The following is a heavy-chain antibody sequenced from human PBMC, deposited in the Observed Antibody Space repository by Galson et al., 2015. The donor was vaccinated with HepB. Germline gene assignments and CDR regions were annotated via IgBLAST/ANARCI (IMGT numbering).Heavy chain of an antibody. Sequence: SLRLSCAASGFTFSSYGMHRVRQASGKGLEWVAVISYDGSNKYYADSVKGRFTISRDNSKNTLYLQMNSLRAEDTAVYYCAKDLWRLVVYAMGAFDIWGQGTMVTVSS. CDR1: GFTFSSYG. CDR3: AKDLWRLVVYAMGAFDI. D-gene: IGHD2-8*02. J-gene: IGHJ3*02. V-gene: IGHV3-30*18. CDR2: ISYDGSNK.